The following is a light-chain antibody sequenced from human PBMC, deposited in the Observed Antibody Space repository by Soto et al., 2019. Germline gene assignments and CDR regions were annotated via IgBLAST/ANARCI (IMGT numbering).Light chain of an antibody. CDR1: SSDVGGFNS. J-gene: IGLJ2*01. Sequence: QSVLTQPASVSGSVGQSISISCTGTSSDVGGFNSVSWYQHHPGKTPKLIIYDNGKRSSGIPDRFSGSQSGTSATLGITGLQTGDEADYYCGTWDNSLSAVFGGGTKLTVL. V-gene: IGLV1-51*01. CDR3: GTWDNSLSAV. CDR2: DNG.